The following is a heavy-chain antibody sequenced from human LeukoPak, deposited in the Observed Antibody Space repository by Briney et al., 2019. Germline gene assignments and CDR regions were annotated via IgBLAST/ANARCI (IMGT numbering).Heavy chain of an antibody. J-gene: IGHJ6*03. CDR2: ISASGHYT. CDR1: GFTFANSA. Sequence: GGSLRLSCALSGFTFANSAMSWVRQTPGKGLEWISAISASGHYTYTADSLKGRFTISRDNSKNTLYLQMNSLRAEDTALYYCANDGSWGDYQFYFYIDVWGKGTTVTVSS. V-gene: IGHV3-23*01. D-gene: IGHD3-16*01. CDR3: ANDGSWGDYQFYFYIDV.